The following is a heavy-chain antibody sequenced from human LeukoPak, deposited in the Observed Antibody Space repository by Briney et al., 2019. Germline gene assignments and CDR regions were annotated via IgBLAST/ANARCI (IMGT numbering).Heavy chain of an antibody. Sequence: SETLSLTCAVYGGSFSGYYWSWIRQPPGKGLEWIGEINHSGSTNYNPSLKSRVTISVDTSKNQFSLKLSSVTAADTAVYYCARARTHRGRGPFDYWGQGTLVTVSS. D-gene: IGHD3-16*01. CDR3: ARARTHRGRGPFDY. CDR1: GGSFSGYY. J-gene: IGHJ4*02. V-gene: IGHV4-34*01. CDR2: INHSGST.